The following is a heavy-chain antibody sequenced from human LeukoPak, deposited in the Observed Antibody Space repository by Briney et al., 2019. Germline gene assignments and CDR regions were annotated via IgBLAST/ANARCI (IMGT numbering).Heavy chain of an antibody. D-gene: IGHD3-9*01. CDR2: ISYDGSNK. CDR1: GFTFSSYG. Sequence: GRSLRLSCAAPGFTFSSYGMHWVRQAPGKGLEWVAVISYDGSNKYYAGSVKGRFTISRDNSKNTLYLQMNSLRAEDTAVYYCAKDGYDILTGYPPEQHYYYGMDVWGQGTTVTVSS. J-gene: IGHJ6*02. CDR3: AKDGYDILTGYPPEQHYYYGMDV. V-gene: IGHV3-30*18.